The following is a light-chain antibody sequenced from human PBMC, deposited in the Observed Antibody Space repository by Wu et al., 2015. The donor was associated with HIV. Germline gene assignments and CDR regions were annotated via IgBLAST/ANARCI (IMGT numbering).Light chain of an antibody. CDR3: QQSIIWPPYT. V-gene: IGKV3-11*01. J-gene: IGKJ2*01. Sequence: EIVLTQSPAILSLSLGERATLSCRASQSVSNYLAWYQQKPGQPPRLLIYGASTRVSGVPARFSGSGFGTEFSLTISRLQPEDFGVYYCQQSIIWPPYTFGQGTKLEIK. CDR1: QSVSNY. CDR2: GAS.